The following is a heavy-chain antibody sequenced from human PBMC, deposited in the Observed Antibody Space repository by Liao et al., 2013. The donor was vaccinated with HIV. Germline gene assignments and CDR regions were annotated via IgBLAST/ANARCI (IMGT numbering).Heavy chain of an antibody. V-gene: IGHV4-30-2*01. Sequence: QVQLLESGPGLVKPSETLSLTCAVSGGSISDGGYSWSWIRQPPGKGLEWIGYIYHSGSTYYNPSLKSRVTISLDRSKNHFSLKLSSVTAADTAVYYCARVTYYDILTGYYTPYFDYWGQGTLVTVSS. CDR3: ARVTYYDILTGYYTPYFDY. J-gene: IGHJ4*02. CDR1: GGSISDGGYS. D-gene: IGHD3-9*01. CDR2: IYHSGST.